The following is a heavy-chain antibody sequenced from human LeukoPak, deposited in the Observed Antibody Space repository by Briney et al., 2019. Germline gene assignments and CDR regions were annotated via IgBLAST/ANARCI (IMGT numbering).Heavy chain of an antibody. D-gene: IGHD3-16*01. J-gene: IGHJ5*02. V-gene: IGHV4-34*01. CDR1: GGSFSGYY. CDR2: INHSGST. Sequence: SSETLSLTCAVYGGSFSGYYWSWIRQPPGKGLEWIGEINHSGSTNYNPSLKSRVTISVDTSKNQFSLKLSSVTAADTAVYYCAREGGRYNWFDPWGQGTLVTVSS. CDR3: AREGGRYNWFDP.